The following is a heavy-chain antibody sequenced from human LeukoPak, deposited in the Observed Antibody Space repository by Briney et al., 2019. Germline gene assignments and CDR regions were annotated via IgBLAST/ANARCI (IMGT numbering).Heavy chain of an antibody. Sequence: PSETLSLTCTVSGGSISSGSYYWSWIRQPAGKGLEWIGRIYTSGSTNYNPSLKSRFTISVDTSKNQFSLKLSSVTAADTAVYYCARERRLLFRGRTLFDYWGQGTLVTVSS. J-gene: IGHJ4*02. CDR3: ARERRLLFRGRTLFDY. D-gene: IGHD2-21*02. CDR1: GGSISSGSYY. CDR2: IYTSGST. V-gene: IGHV4-61*02.